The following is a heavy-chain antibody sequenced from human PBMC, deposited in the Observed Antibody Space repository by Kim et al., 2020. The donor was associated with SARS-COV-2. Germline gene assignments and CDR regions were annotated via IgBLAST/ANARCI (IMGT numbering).Heavy chain of an antibody. CDR1: GYTLTELS. V-gene: IGHV1-24*01. J-gene: IGHJ5*02. CDR2: FDPEDGET. CDR3: ATGPPYCSSTSCGWFDP. Sequence: ASVKVSCRVSGYTLTELSMHWVRQAPGKGLEWMGGFDPEDGETIYAQKFQGRVTMTEDTSTDTAYMERSSLRSEDTAVYYCATGPPYCSSTSCGWFDPWGQGALVTVSS. D-gene: IGHD2-2*01.